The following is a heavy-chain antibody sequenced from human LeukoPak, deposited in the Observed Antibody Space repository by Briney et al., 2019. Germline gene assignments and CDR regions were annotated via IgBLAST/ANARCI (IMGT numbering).Heavy chain of an antibody. J-gene: IGHJ4*02. D-gene: IGHD3-3*01. Sequence: GGSLRLSCAASGFTFSSYTMNWVRQAPGKGLEWVSSISSSSSYKYYADSAKGRFTISRDNAKNSLYLQMNSLRAEDTAVYYCARETTTIFGVVPYYFDYWGQGTLVTVSS. CDR3: ARETTTIFGVVPYYFDY. CDR2: ISSSSSYK. V-gene: IGHV3-21*01. CDR1: GFTFSSYT.